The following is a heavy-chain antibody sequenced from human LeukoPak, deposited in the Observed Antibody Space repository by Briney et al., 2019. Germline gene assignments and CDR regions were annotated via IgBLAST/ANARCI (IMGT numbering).Heavy chain of an antibody. CDR3: ARGGIPGIAAAGLDP. V-gene: IGHV1-3*01. CDR2: INAGNGNT. D-gene: IGHD6-13*01. Sequence: ASVKVSCKASGYTFTSYAMHWVRRAPGQRLEWMGWINAGNGNTKYSQKFQGRVTITRDTSASTAYMELSSLRSEDTAVYYCARGGIPGIAAAGLDPWGQGTLVTVSS. J-gene: IGHJ5*02. CDR1: GYTFTSYA.